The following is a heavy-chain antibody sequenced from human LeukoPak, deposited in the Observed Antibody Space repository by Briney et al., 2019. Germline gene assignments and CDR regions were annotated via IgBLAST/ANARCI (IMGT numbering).Heavy chain of an antibody. V-gene: IGHV3-48*01. CDR2: ISSSSSTI. D-gene: IGHD3-3*01. CDR3: ARVTPGYYDFWSGYSPYYMDV. Sequence: PGGSLRLSCAASGFTFSSYSMNWVRQAPGKGLEWVSYISSSSSTIYYADSVKGRFTISRDNAKNSLYLQMNSLRAEDTAVYYCARVTPGYYDFWSGYSPYYMDVWGKGTTVTVSS. CDR1: GFTFSSYS. J-gene: IGHJ6*03.